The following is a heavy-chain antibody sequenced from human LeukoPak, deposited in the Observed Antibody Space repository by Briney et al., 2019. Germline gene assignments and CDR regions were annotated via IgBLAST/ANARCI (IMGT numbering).Heavy chain of an antibody. CDR2: ISSSSSRI. CDR3: ARGLAYCGGDCYRAFDI. V-gene: IGHV3-48*02. J-gene: IGHJ3*02. D-gene: IGHD2-21*02. Sequence: GGCLRLACAASGFSFSTYTMNWGRQAPGKGLEWVSYISSSSSRIWYADSVKGRFTISRDNAKNSLYLQMNSLRDEDTAVYYCARGLAYCGGDCYRAFDIWGQGTMVTVSS. CDR1: GFSFSTYT.